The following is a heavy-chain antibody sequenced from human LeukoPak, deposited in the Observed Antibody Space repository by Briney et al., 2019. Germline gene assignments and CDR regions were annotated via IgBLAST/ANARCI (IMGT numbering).Heavy chain of an antibody. CDR2: ISVYNGNT. CDR1: GYTFTSYG. V-gene: IGHV1-18*01. Sequence: ASVKVSCKASGYTFTSYGISWVRQAPGQGLEWMGWISVYNGNTNYAQKLQGRVTMTTDTSTSTAYMELRSLRSDDTAVYYCARDASSPGYYYDSSGYYDLDYWGQGTLVTVSS. CDR3: ARDASSPGYYYDSSGYYDLDY. J-gene: IGHJ4*02. D-gene: IGHD3-22*01.